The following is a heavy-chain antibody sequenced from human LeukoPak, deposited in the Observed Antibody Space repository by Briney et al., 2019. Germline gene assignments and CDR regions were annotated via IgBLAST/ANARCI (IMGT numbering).Heavy chain of an antibody. V-gene: IGHV5-51*01. D-gene: IGHD6-13*01. CDR1: GYSFTNYW. CDR3: ARQRIAATGGFDAFHI. Sequence: GESLTISCKGSGYSFTNYWIGWVRQMPGKGLEWMGIIYPGDSDTRYSPSFQGQVTISADKSISTAYLQWSTLKASDTAMYYCARQRIAATGGFDAFHIWGQGTMVTVSS. CDR2: IYPGDSDT. J-gene: IGHJ3*02.